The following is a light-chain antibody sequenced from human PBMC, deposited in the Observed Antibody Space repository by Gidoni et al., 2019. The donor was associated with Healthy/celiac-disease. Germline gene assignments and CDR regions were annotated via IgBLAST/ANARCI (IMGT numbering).Light chain of an antibody. CDR2: GTS. CDR1: SSNIGAGYD. CDR3: QSYDSSLSGFYV. J-gene: IGLJ1*01. Sequence: QSVLTQPPSVSGAPGQRGTISCTGSSSNIGAGYDVHWYQQLPGTAPKLLIYGTSNRPSGVPDRFSGSKSGTSASLAITGLQAEDEADYYCQSYDSSLSGFYVFGTGTKVTVL. V-gene: IGLV1-40*01.